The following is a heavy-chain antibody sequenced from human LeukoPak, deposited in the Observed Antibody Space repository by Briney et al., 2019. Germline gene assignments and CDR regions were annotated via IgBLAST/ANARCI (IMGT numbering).Heavy chain of an antibody. CDR2: GDHSGTT. CDR1: GGAITSRNNY. Sequence: SETLSLTCTVSGGAITSRNNYWGWIRQPPGRGLEQIGSGDHSGTTFLNRALKSRVPISEDTSMNQSSLKLTSVTAADTVVYYCARRVGYYYDSSGYYPFDYWGQGTLVTVSS. J-gene: IGHJ4*02. CDR3: ARRVGYYYDSSGYYPFDY. D-gene: IGHD3-22*01. V-gene: IGHV4-39*07.